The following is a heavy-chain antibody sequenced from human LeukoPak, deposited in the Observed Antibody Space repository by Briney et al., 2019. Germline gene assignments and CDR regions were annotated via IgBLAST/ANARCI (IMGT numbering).Heavy chain of an antibody. D-gene: IGHD1-26*01. Sequence: SVKVSCKASGGTFSSYAISWVRLAPGQGLEWMGGIIPIFGTANYAQKFQGRVTITTDESTSTAYMELSSLRSEDTAVYYCARGRVGATPYYYMDVWGKGTTVTVSS. CDR3: ARGRVGATPYYYMDV. CDR1: GGTFSSYA. CDR2: IIPIFGTA. V-gene: IGHV1-69*05. J-gene: IGHJ6*03.